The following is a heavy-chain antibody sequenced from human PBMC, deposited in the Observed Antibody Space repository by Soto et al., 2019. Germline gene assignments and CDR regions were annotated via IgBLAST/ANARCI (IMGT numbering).Heavy chain of an antibody. V-gene: IGHV4-31*03. D-gene: IGHD4-17*01. CDR3: ARGYSDYDTNWFDP. CDR2: IYYSGGT. CDR1: GGSISSGGYY. J-gene: IGHJ5*02. Sequence: PSETLSLTCTVSGGSISSGGYYWSWIRQHPGKGLEWIGYIYYSGGTYYNPSLTSRLTISVDTSKNQFSLKLSSVTAADTAVYFCARGYSDYDTNWFDPWGQGALVTVSS.